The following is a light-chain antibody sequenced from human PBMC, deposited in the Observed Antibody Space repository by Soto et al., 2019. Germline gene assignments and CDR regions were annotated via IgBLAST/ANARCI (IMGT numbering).Light chain of an antibody. CDR2: GAT. CDR1: QSVSNN. V-gene: IGKV3D-20*02. CDR3: QQRSNWPPIT. Sequence: IVMTQSPGTLSVSPGERATLFCRTSQSVSNNLAWYQQNPGQAPRLLIYGATSRATGIPDRFSGSGSGTDFTLTISRLEPEDFAVYYCQQRSNWPPITFGQGTRLEIK. J-gene: IGKJ5*01.